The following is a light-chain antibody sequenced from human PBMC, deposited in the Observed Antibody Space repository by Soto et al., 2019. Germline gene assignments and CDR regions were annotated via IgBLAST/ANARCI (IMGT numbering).Light chain of an antibody. CDR3: QQYKNWPRT. CDR2: DAS. CDR1: QSVTIN. Sequence: EIVMTQSPATLSVSPGERATLSCRASQSVTINVAWYQQKPGQAPSLLIYDASTRATGVPARFSGSGSGAEFTLTITGLQSEDFAVYHCQQYKNWPRTFGQGTKLEIK. V-gene: IGKV3-15*01. J-gene: IGKJ2*01.